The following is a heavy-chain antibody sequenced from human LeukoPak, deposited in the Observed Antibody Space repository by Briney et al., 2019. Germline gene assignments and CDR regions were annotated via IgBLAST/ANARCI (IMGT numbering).Heavy chain of an antibody. Sequence: PGGSLRLSCAASGFTFSSYGMHWVRQAPGKGLEWVAVIWYDGSNKYYADTVKGRFTISRDNSKNTLYLQMNSLRAEDTAVYYCAKLYLGGSYYDRKLVHFDYWGQGTLVTVSS. CDR3: AKLYLGGSYYDRKLVHFDY. D-gene: IGHD1-26*01. CDR1: GFTFSSYG. CDR2: IWYDGSNK. V-gene: IGHV3-33*06. J-gene: IGHJ4*02.